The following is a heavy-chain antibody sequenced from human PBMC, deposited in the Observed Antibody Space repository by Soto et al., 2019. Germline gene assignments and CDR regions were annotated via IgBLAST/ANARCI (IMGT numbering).Heavy chain of an antibody. CDR2: IYHSGST. Sequence: SEILSLTCAVSGYSISSGYYWGWIRQPPGKGLEWIGSIYHSGSTYYNPSLKSRVTISVDTSKNQFSLKLSSVTAADTAVYYCARVYYDSGAYYYDYFDYWGQGTLVTVSS. J-gene: IGHJ4*02. CDR3: ARVYYDSGAYYYDYFDY. D-gene: IGHD3-22*01. CDR1: GYSISSGYY. V-gene: IGHV4-38-2*01.